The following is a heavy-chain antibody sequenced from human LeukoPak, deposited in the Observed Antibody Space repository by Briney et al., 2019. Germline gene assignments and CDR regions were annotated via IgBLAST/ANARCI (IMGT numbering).Heavy chain of an antibody. CDR1: GGSITSDLYY. J-gene: IGHJ4*02. Sequence: SETLSLTCTVSGGSITSDLYYWGWIRQSPGKGLEWVGSIHYSGSTYYNPPLRSRVTISAHTSKNQFSLKLSSVTAADTAVYYCARDPLKYSSSSHFDYWGQGTLVTVSS. CDR2: IHYSGST. V-gene: IGHV4-39*07. CDR3: ARDPLKYSSSSHFDY. D-gene: IGHD6-6*01.